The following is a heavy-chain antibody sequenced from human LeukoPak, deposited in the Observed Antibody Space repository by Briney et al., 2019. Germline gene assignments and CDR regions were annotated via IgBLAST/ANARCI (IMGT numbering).Heavy chain of an antibody. CDR1: GFSISSGGYS. Sequence: SETLSLTCAVSGFSISSGGYSWSWIRQPPGKGLEWIGYIYYSGSTYYNPSLKSRVTISVDRSKNQFSLKLSSVTAADTAVYYCAREGSYGSGSFQHWGQGTLVTVSS. CDR3: AREGSYGSGSFQH. CDR2: IYYSGST. D-gene: IGHD3-10*01. V-gene: IGHV4-30-2*01. J-gene: IGHJ1*01.